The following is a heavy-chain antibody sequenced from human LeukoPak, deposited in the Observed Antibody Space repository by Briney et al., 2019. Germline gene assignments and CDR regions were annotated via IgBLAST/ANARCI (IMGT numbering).Heavy chain of an antibody. V-gene: IGHV1-69*13. D-gene: IGHD2-2*01. CDR1: GGTFSSYA. CDR2: IIPIFGTA. J-gene: IGHJ5*02. Sequence: GASVKVSCKASGGTFSSYAISWVRQAPGQGLEWMGGIIPIFGTANYAQKFQGRVTITADESTSTAYMELSSLRSEGTAVYYCAGGRCISTRCPGDNCFDPGGQGPLVTVSP. CDR3: AGGRCISTRCPGDNCFDP.